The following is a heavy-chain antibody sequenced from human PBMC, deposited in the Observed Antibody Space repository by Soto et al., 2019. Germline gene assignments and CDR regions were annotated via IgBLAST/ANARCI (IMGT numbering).Heavy chain of an antibody. CDR2: IYPGDSDT. V-gene: IGHV5-51*01. J-gene: IGHJ4*02. CDR3: ARTYYYDSSGYCFDY. D-gene: IGHD3-22*01. CDR1: GYGFTRYW. Sequence: GESLTISCTSAGYGFTRYWIGWVRQMPGKGLEWMGIIYPGDSDTRYSPSFQGQVTISADKSISTAYLQWSSLKASDTAMYYCARTYYYDSSGYCFDYWGQGTLVTVSS.